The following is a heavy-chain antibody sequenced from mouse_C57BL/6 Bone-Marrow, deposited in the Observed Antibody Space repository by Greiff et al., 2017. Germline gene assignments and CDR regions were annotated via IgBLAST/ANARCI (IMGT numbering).Heavy chain of an antibody. CDR1: GYTFTDYE. J-gene: IGHJ2*01. D-gene: IGHD1-1*01. CDR2: IDPKTGGT. CDR3: TRSDYGSSPYFDY. V-gene: IGHV1-15*01. Sequence: QVQLKESGAELVRPGASVTLSCKASGYTFTDYEMHWVKQTPVHGLEWIGAIDPKTGGTAYNQKFKGKAILTADKSSSTAYMELRSLTSEDSDVYYCTRSDYGSSPYFDYWGQGTTRTVSS.